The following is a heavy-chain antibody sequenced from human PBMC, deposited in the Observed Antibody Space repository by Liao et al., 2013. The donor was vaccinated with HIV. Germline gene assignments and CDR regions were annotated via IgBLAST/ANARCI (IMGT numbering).Heavy chain of an antibody. CDR2: IQTSGGT. J-gene: IGHJ4*02. Sequence: QLRLQESGPGLVKPSETLSLTCAVSGASIYSYYWGWIRQPAGRGLEWIGRIQTSGGTKYNPSLKSRVTISVDTSKTQFSLKLSSVTAADTAVYYCASTYYDLLTGYYLSYWGQGTLVTVSS. CDR1: GASIYSYY. D-gene: IGHD3-9*01. CDR3: ASTYYDLLTGYYLSY. V-gene: IGHV4-4*07.